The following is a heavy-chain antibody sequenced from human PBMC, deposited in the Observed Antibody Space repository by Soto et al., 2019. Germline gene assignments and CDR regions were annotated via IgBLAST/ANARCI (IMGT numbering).Heavy chain of an antibody. CDR2: LAHDGRTT. CDR1: GFTVNDYG. V-gene: IGHV3-30*03. J-gene: IGHJ5*02. CDR3: ARDWGCRGWYNWFDP. D-gene: IGHD6-19*01. Sequence: QVQLVESGGGVVQPGRSLRLSCAASGFTVNDYGMHWVRQAPGKGLEWVAILAHDGRTTYFGDSVRGRFTVSRDESENTLYLQMDNLRTDDTAIYYCARDWGCRGWYNWFDPWGQGILVTVSS.